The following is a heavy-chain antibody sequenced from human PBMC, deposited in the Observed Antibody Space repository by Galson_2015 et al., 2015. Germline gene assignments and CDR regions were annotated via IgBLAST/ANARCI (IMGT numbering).Heavy chain of an antibody. CDR3: ARVGGYSSVPDI. CDR1: GFTVSSNY. J-gene: IGHJ3*02. Sequence: SLRLSCGASGFTVSSNYMSWVRQAPGKGLEWVSVIYSGGSTYYADSVKGRFTISRDNSKNTLYLQMNSLRAEDTAVYYCARVGGYSSVPDIWGQGTMVTVSS. V-gene: IGHV3-53*01. CDR2: IYSGGST. D-gene: IGHD6-19*01.